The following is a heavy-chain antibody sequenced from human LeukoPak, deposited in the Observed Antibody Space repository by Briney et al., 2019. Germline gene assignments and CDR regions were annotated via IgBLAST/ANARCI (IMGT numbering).Heavy chain of an antibody. CDR3: ARDLRYEGDY. D-gene: IGHD5-12*01. Sequence: GGSLRLSCAASGFTFRTYTMNWVRQAPGKRLEWVSSISSDSRYIYYADSVKGRFTISRDNAQNSLYLQMNSLRVEDTAVYYCARDLRYEGDYWGQGTLVTVSS. CDR1: GFTFRTYT. V-gene: IGHV3-21*01. J-gene: IGHJ4*02. CDR2: ISSDSRYI.